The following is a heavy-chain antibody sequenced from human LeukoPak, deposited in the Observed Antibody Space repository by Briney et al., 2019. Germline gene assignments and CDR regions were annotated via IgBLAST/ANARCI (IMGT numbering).Heavy chain of an antibody. CDR3: ARDLGGYSYGLDY. V-gene: IGHV1-18*01. CDR2: ISAYNGNT. J-gene: IGHJ4*02. CDR1: GYTFTSYG. Sequence: ASGTVSCTASGYTFTSYGIIWVRQAPGQGLEWMGWISAYNGNTNYAQKLQVRGTMTTDTSTSTDYMELRSLSSDDTDVYYCARDLGGYSYGLDYWGQGTLVTVSS. D-gene: IGHD5-18*01.